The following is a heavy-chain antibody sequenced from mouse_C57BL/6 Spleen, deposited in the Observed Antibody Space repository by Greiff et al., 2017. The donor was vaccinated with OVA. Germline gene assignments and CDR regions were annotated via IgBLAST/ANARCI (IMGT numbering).Heavy chain of an antibody. CDR2: IYPGSGST. CDR1: GYTFTSYW. Sequence: QVQLQQPGAELVKPGASVKMSCKASGYTFTSYWITWVKQRPGQGLEWIGAIYPGSGSTTSNEKFKRQATLTVDTSSSTAYMQLSSQTSEDSAGENCARRDWEGAMDDWGQGTSVTVSS. CDR3: ARRDWEGAMDD. V-gene: IGHV1-55*01. D-gene: IGHD4-1*01. J-gene: IGHJ4*01.